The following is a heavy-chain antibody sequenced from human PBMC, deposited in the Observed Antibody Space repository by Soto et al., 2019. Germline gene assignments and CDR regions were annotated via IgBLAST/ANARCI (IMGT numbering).Heavy chain of an antibody. Sequence: QGQLVQSGAEVKRPGSSVKVSCKASGITFNSYAVTWVRQVPGQGLEWMGGIIPIFGTPNYAQKFQGRVTITAHYMELSGLRPEDTAMYYCARAHDYLGIDYWGRGTLITVSS. CDR1: GITFNSYA. V-gene: IGHV1-69*12. D-gene: IGHD4-17*01. CDR3: ARAHDYLGIDY. CDR2: IIPIFGTP. J-gene: IGHJ4*02.